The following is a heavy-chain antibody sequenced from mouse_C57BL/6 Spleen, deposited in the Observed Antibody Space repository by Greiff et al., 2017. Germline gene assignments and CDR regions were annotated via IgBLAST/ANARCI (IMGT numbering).Heavy chain of an antibody. J-gene: IGHJ2*01. CDR2: IYPGDGDT. CDR3: ANYYGSSLGY. V-gene: IGHV1-82*01. Sequence: VKLMESGPELVKPGASVKISCKASGYAFSSSWMNWVKQRPGKGLEWIGRIYPGDGDTNYNGKFKGKATLTADKSSSTAYMQLSSLTSEDSAVYFCANYYGSSLGYWGQGTTLTVSS. D-gene: IGHD1-1*01. CDR1: GYAFSSSW.